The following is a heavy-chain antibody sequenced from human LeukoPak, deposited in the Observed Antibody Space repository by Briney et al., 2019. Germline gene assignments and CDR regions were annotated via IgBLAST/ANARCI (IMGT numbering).Heavy chain of an antibody. Sequence: GGSLRLSCAGSGFTFSSHSMNWVRQAPGKGLEWVSSISTSSSYIDYADSVKGRFTISRDNAKNSLYLQLNSLRADDTAVYYCARGSSNIAGRDNWFDPWGQGTLVTVSS. J-gene: IGHJ5*02. V-gene: IGHV3-21*06. CDR3: ARGSSNIAGRDNWFDP. D-gene: IGHD6-6*01. CDR2: ISTSSSYI. CDR1: GFTFSSHS.